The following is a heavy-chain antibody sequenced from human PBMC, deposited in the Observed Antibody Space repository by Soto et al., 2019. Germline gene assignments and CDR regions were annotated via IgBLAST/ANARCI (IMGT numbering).Heavy chain of an antibody. CDR1: GGAIRSYS. Sequence: SETRALSCTFAGGAIRSYSCRWLRQPPGKGLEWIGYIYYSGSTNYNPSLKSRVTISVDTSKNQFSLKLSSVTAADTAVYYCARGMPLSGWLDYWGQGTLVTVS. CDR2: IYYSGST. D-gene: IGHD6-19*01. CDR3: ARGMPLSGWLDY. J-gene: IGHJ4*02. V-gene: IGHV4-59*01.